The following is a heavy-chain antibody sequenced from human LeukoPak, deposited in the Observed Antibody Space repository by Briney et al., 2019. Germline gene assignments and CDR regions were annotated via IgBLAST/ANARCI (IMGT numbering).Heavy chain of an antibody. CDR3: ARDVYFGYSGYDYYYYYMDV. V-gene: IGHV4-39*07. J-gene: IGHJ6*03. Sequence: PSETLSLTCTVSGGSISSSSYYWGWIRQPPGKGLEWIGSIYYSGSTYYNPSLKSRVTISVDTSKNQFSLKLSSVTAADTAVYYCARDVYFGYSGYDYYYYYMDVWGKGTTVTVSS. D-gene: IGHD5-12*01. CDR2: IYYSGST. CDR1: GGSISSSSYY.